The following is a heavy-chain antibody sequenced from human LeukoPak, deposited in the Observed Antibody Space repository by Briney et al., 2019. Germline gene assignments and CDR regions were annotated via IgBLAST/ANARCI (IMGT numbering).Heavy chain of an antibody. V-gene: IGHV1-69*06. J-gene: IGHJ4*02. Sequence: SVKVSCKASGGTFSSYAISWVRQAPGQGPEWIGGIIPISGTAKYAQKLQGRVTISADMSTGTAYMELSSLRSEDTAVYYCATDHVGGATTNLDYWGQGTLVTVSS. CDR3: ATDHVGGATTNLDY. D-gene: IGHD3-10*02. CDR2: IIPISGTA. CDR1: GGTFSSYA.